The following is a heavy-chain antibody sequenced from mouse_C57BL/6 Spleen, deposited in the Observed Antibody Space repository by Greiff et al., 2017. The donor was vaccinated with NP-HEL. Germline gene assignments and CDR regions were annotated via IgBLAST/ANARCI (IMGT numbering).Heavy chain of an antibody. CDR1: GSTFSDHG. CDR2: ISSGSSTI. Sequence: EVMLVESGGGSVKSGVPPQLSCAASGSTFSDHGLHSVRQAPEKGLAWVAYISSGSSTIYSADTVKGRFTISRDNAKNTLFLQMTSLRSEDTAMYYCARGSSFAYWGQGTLVTVSA. V-gene: IGHV5-17*01. J-gene: IGHJ3*01. CDR3: ARGSSFAY. D-gene: IGHD1-3*01.